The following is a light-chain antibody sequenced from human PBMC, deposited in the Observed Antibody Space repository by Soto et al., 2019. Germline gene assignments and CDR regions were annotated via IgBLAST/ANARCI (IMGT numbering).Light chain of an antibody. CDR1: QSVSSSH. CDR2: GAS. CDR3: QQYGSSPRT. J-gene: IGKJ1*01. Sequence: EVVLTQSPGTLSLSPGRRATLSCWASQSVSSSHLAWYQQKPGQAPRLLISGASSRATGIPNRFTGSGSGTDFTLTISRLEPEDFAVDYCQQYGSSPRTFCQGTKVDIK. V-gene: IGKV3-20*01.